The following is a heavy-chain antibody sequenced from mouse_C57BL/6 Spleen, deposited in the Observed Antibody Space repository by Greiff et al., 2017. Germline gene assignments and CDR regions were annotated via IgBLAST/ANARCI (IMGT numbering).Heavy chain of an antibody. Sequence: QVHVKQSGAELVKPGASVKLSCKASGYTFTEYTIHWVKQRSGQGLEWIGWFYPGRGSIKYNEKFKDKATLTADKSSSTVYMELSRLTSEDSAVYFCARHEERGNWDWYFDVWGTGTTVTVSS. J-gene: IGHJ1*03. V-gene: IGHV1-62-2*01. D-gene: IGHD4-1*01. CDR1: GYTFTEYT. CDR3: ARHEERGNWDWYFDV. CDR2: FYPGRGSI.